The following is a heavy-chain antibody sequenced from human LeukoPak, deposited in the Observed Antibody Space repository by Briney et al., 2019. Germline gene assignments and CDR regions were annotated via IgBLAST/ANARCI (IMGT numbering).Heavy chain of an antibody. CDR1: GYTFTSYD. Sequence: GASVKVSCKASGYTFTSYDINWVRQATGQGLEWMGWMNPNSGNTGYAQKFQGRVTITRNTSISTAYMELSSLRSEDTAVYYCARDYYDSSGYYSETPYAFDIWGQGTMVTVSS. CDR2: MNPNSGNT. V-gene: IGHV1-8*03. CDR3: ARDYYDSSGYYSETPYAFDI. D-gene: IGHD3-22*01. J-gene: IGHJ3*02.